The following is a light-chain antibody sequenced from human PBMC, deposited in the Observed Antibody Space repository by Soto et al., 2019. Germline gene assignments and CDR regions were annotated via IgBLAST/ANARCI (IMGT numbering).Light chain of an antibody. CDR1: SSNIGSNY. CDR3: GTWDSSLPVSVV. CDR2: DNN. J-gene: IGLJ2*01. V-gene: IGLV1-51*01. Sequence: QSVLTQPPSVSAAPGEKVSISCSGGSSNIGSNYVSWYQQLSGAAPKLLSYDNNKRPSGIPDRFSGSTSGTSATLGITGLHTGDEADYYCGTWDSSLPVSVVFGGGTKLTVL.